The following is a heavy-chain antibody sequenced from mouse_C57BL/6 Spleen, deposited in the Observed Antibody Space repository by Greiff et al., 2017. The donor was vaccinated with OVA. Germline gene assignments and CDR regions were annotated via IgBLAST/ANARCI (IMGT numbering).Heavy chain of an antibody. D-gene: IGHD2-3*01. CDR2: ISDGGSYT. CDR3: ARDNDGYYYAMDY. Sequence: EVQVVESGGGLVKPGGSLKLSCAASGFTFSSYAMSWVRQTPEKRLEWVATISDGGSYTYYPDNVKGRFTISRDNAKNNLYLQMSHLKSEDTAIYYCARDNDGYYYAMDYWGQGTSVTVSS. V-gene: IGHV5-4*01. J-gene: IGHJ4*01. CDR1: GFTFSSYA.